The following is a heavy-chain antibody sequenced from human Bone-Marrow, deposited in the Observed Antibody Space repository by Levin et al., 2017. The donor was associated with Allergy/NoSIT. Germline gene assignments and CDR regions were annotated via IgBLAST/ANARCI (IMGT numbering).Heavy chain of an antibody. CDR1: GFNFRSYG. D-gene: IGHD2-15*01. Sequence: GGSLRLSCAASGFNFRSYGIHWVRQTPGKGLEWVAVIWYDASEKYYIDSVKGRFSISRDNFANTVSLQMNSLRVEDTAMYYCAREGSGGTCFPFCAFDIWGRGTMVTVSS. CDR3: AREGSGGTCFPFCAFDI. CDR2: IWYDASEK. J-gene: IGHJ3*02. V-gene: IGHV3-33*01.